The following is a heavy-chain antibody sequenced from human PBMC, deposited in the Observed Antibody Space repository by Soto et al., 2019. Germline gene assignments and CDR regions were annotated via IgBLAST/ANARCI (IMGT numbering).Heavy chain of an antibody. CDR3: ASPRGREGELSFFDY. J-gene: IGHJ4*02. CDR2: IIPIFGTA. D-gene: IGHD3-16*02. Sequence: SVKVSCKASGGTFSSYAISWVRQAPGQGLEWMGGIIPIFGTANYAQKFQGRVTITADESTSTAYMELSSLRSEDTAVYYCASPRGREGELSFFDYWGQGTLVTVSS. V-gene: IGHV1-69*13. CDR1: GGTFSSYA.